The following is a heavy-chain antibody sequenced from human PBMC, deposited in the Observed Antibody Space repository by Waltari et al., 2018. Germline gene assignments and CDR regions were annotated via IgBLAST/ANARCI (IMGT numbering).Heavy chain of an antibody. V-gene: IGHV3-53*01. Sequence: EVQLVESGGGLIQPGGSLRLSCAASGFTVSSNYMTWVRQAPGKGLELVSIIYTGGTTYYADSVKGRFAISTDNSKNTLYLQMNSLRVEDTAVYYCARDRTRVGGMDVWGQGTTVTVSS. CDR1: GFTVSSNY. J-gene: IGHJ6*02. D-gene: IGHD4-17*01. CDR3: ARDRTRVGGMDV. CDR2: IYTGGTT.